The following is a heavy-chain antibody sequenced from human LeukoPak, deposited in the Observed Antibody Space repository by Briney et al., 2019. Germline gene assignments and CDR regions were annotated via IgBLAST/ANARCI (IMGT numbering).Heavy chain of an antibody. D-gene: IGHD1-26*01. J-gene: IGHJ4*02. Sequence: SETLSLTCTVSGGSISTNYWSWIRQPAGKGLEWIGRVYGSGITNYNPSLKSRVTMSVDTSKNHFSLMLSSVTAADTAVYYCARDGGNRQFDYWGQGTLVTVSS. V-gene: IGHV4-4*07. CDR1: GGSISTNY. CDR2: VYGSGIT. CDR3: ARDGGNRQFDY.